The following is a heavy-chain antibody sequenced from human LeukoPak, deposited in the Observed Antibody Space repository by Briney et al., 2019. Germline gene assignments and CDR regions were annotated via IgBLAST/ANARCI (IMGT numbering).Heavy chain of an antibody. CDR1: GGSITNSYYF. CDR2: FSYGGST. D-gene: IGHD6-13*01. J-gene: IGHJ4*02. V-gene: IGHV4-39*01. Sequence: SETLSLTCTVSGGSITNSYYFWGWLRQPPGKGLEWIGSFSYGGSTYYNPSLKSRVTISVDTSKNQFSLNLNSVTAADTSVYYCARHRVQGAYSEFDYWGQGTLAAVSS. CDR3: ARHRVQGAYSEFDY.